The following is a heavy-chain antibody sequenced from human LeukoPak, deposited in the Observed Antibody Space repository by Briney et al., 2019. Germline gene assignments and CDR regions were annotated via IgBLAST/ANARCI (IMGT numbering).Heavy chain of an antibody. CDR1: GFTFSDSR. CDR3: VRDLT. J-gene: IGHJ5*02. Sequence: GGSLRLSCAASGFTFSDSRMSWVRQAPGKGLEWVSVIYSDGSAYYADSVKGRFTISRDNSKSTLYLQMNSLRAGDTAVYYCVRDLTWGQGTLVTVST. V-gene: IGHV3-53*01. CDR2: IYSDGSA.